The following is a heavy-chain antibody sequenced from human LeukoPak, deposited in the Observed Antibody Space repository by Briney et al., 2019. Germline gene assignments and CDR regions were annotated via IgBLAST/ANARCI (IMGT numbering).Heavy chain of an antibody. J-gene: IGHJ3*02. CDR3: AREKVYYDFWSGYYNRYRAFDI. V-gene: IGHV4-61*10. D-gene: IGHD3-3*01. CDR2: INHSGST. CDR1: GGSISSGSYY. Sequence: SETLSLTCTVSGGSISSGSYYWSWIRQPAGKGLEWIGEINHSGSTNYNPSLKSRVTISVDTSKNQFSLKLSSVTAADTAVYYCAREKVYYDFWSGYYNRYRAFDIWGQGTMVTVSS.